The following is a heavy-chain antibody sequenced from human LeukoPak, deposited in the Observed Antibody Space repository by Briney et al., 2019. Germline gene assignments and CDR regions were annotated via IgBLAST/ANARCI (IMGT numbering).Heavy chain of an antibody. V-gene: IGHV4-34*01. CDR2: INHSGST. D-gene: IGHD3-10*02. Sequence: GSLGLSCAASGFTVSSNYMSWVRQAPGKGLEWIGEINHSGSTNYNPSLKSRVTISVDTSKNQFSLKLSSVTAADTAVYYCASLGSGSYPSPAGFDYWGQGTLVTVSS. CDR3: ASLGSGSYPSPAGFDY. CDR1: GFTVSSNY. J-gene: IGHJ4*02.